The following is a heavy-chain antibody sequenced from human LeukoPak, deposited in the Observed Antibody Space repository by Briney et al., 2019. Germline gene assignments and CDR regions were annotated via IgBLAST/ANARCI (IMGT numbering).Heavy chain of an antibody. CDR3: ARVSCSSTSCYEFDAFDI. CDR1: GGSISSGGYS. D-gene: IGHD2-2*01. V-gene: IGHV4-30-2*01. J-gene: IGHJ3*02. Sequence: SQTLSLTCAVSGGSISSGGYSWSWIRQPPGKGLGWIGYIYHSGSTYYDPSLKSRVTISVDRSKNQFSLKLSSVTAADTAVYYCARVSCSSTSCYEFDAFDIWGQGTMVTVSS. CDR2: IYHSGST.